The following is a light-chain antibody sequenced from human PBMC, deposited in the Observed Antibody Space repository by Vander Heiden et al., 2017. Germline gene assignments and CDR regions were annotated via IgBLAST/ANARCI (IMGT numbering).Light chain of an antibody. CDR3: QQYNTYPWT. Sequence: DIQMTQSPSTLSASVGDRVTITCRASQSISSWLAWYQQKPGKAPKLLIYKASSLESGVPSRFSGSGSGTGVTLTISSLQPDDFVTYYCQQYNTYPWTFGQGTKVEIK. CDR2: KAS. CDR1: QSISSW. J-gene: IGKJ1*01. V-gene: IGKV1-5*03.